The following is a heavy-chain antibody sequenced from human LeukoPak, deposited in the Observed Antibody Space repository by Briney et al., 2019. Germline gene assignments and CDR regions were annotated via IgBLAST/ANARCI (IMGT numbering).Heavy chain of an antibody. CDR3: ARDWARRGYFDY. CDR2: IWYDGSNK. J-gene: IGHJ4*02. Sequence: MXWXRQAPGXGREWVAVIWYDGSNKYYADSVKGRFTIPRDNSKNTLYLQMNSLRAEDTAVYYCARDWARRGYFDYWGQGTLVTVSS. D-gene: IGHD3-10*01. V-gene: IGHV3-33*01.